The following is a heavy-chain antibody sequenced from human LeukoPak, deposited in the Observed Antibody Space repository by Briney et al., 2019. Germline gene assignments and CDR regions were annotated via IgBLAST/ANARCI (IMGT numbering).Heavy chain of an antibody. Sequence: GGSLRLSCAASGFTFSSYAMSWVRQAPGKGLEWVSAISGSGGSTYYADSVKGRFTISRDNSKNTLYLQMNSLRAEDTAVYYCAKDCGRTVTLYYFDYWGQGTLVTVSS. J-gene: IGHJ4*02. CDR1: GFTFSSYA. CDR2: ISGSGGST. V-gene: IGHV3-23*01. D-gene: IGHD4-11*01. CDR3: AKDCGRTVTLYYFDY.